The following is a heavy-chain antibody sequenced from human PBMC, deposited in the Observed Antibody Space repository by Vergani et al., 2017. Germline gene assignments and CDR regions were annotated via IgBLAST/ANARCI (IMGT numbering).Heavy chain of an antibody. J-gene: IGHJ4*02. CDR1: GYTFTSYD. CDR2: MNPNSGNT. V-gene: IGHV1-8*01. D-gene: IGHD2-15*01. Sequence: QVQLVQSGAEVKKPGASVKVSCKASGYTFTSYDINWVRQATGQGLEWMGWMNPNSGNTGYAQKFQGRVTMTRNTSISTAYMELSSLRSEDTAVYYCARDRCSGGSCYQSTVTTYDYWGQGTLVTVSS. CDR3: ARDRCSGGSCYQSTVTTYDY.